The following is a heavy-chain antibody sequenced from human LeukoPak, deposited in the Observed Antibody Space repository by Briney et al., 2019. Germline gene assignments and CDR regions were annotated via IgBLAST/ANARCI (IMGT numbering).Heavy chain of an antibody. D-gene: IGHD6-6*01. J-gene: IGHJ4*02. Sequence: PGGSLRLSCAASGFTFSSYSMNWVRQAPGKGLEWVSSITSSSSYIYYADSVKGRFTISRDNAKNSLCLQMNSLRAEDTAVYYCARSYSSSRGTFDYWGQGTLVTVSS. CDR2: ITSSSSYI. V-gene: IGHV3-21*01. CDR1: GFTFSSYS. CDR3: ARSYSSSRGTFDY.